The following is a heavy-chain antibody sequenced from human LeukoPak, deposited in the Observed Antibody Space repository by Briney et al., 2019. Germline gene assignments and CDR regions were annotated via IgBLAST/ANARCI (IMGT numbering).Heavy chain of an antibody. J-gene: IGHJ4*02. D-gene: IGHD6-13*01. V-gene: IGHV4-4*07. CDR2: IYTSGST. CDR1: GGSISSYY. CDR3: AREDRRDSSSWYWDY. Sequence: PSETLSLTCTVSGGSISSYYWSWIRQPAGKGLEWIGRIYTSGSTNYNPSLKSRVTMSVDTSENQFSLKLSSVTAADTAVYYCAREDRRDSSSWYWDYWGQGALVTVSS.